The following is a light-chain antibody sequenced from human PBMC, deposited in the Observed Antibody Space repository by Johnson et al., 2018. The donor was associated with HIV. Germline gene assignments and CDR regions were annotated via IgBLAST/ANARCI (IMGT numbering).Light chain of an antibody. CDR1: DSNIGNNY. V-gene: IGLV1-51*01. J-gene: IGLJ1*01. CDR3: ETWGSSLSGV. CDR2: DND. Sequence: QSVLSQPPSVSAAPGQKVTIYCFGSDSNIGNNYVSWYQQVPGTAPKLLIYDNDKRPSGIPDRFSGSKSGTSATLGITGLQTGAEADYYCETWGSSLSGVFGTGTKVTVL.